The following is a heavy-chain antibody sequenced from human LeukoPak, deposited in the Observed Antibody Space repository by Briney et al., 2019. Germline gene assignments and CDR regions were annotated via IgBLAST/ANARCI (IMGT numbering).Heavy chain of an antibody. Sequence: GGSLRLSCVASGFSFGSYWMAWVRQAPGKGLEWVANMKHDGIEKYHVDSVKGRFTISRDNTKNSLYLHMSSLRVEGTAVYYCAREGREGYNYPALDFWGQGILVTVSS. V-gene: IGHV3-7*05. CDR2: MKHDGIEK. D-gene: IGHD5-24*01. J-gene: IGHJ4*02. CDR3: AREGREGYNYPALDF. CDR1: GFSFGSYW.